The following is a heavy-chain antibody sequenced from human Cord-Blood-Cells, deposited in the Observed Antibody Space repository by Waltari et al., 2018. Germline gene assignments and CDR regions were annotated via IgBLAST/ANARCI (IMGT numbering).Heavy chain of an antibody. D-gene: IGHD2-2*01. CDR1: GYTFTSYD. Sequence: QVQLGQSGAEVKKPGASVKVSCKASGYTFTSYDMHWVRQATGQGLEWMGWRNPNSGNTGYAQKFQGRVTMTRNTSISTAYMELSSLRSEDTAVYYCARTVVTSDMYYFDYWGQGTLVTVSS. J-gene: IGHJ4*02. V-gene: IGHV1-8*01. CDR2: RNPNSGNT. CDR3: ARTVVTSDMYYFDY.